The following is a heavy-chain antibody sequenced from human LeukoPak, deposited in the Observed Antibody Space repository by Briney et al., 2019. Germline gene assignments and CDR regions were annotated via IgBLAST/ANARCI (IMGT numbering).Heavy chain of an antibody. D-gene: IGHD3-10*01. V-gene: IGHV7-4-1*02. Sequence: ASVKVSCKPSGYTFRTYYIHWVRQAPGQGLEWMGWINTNTGNPTYAQGFTGRFVFSLDTSVSTAYLQISSLKAEDTAVYYCARENYYGSGKGYYDYYMDVWGKGTTVTVSS. CDR2: INTNTGNP. CDR3: ARENYYGSGKGYYDYYMDV. CDR1: GYTFRTYY. J-gene: IGHJ6*03.